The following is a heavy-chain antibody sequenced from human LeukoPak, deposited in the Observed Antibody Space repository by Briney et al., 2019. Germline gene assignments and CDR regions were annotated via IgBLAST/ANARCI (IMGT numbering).Heavy chain of an antibody. CDR2: IRYDGSNK. J-gene: IGHJ4*02. Sequence: GGSLRLSCAASGFTFSSYGMHWVRQAPGKGLEWVAFIRYDGSNKYYADSVKGRFTISRDNSKNTLYLQMNSLRAEDTAVYYCARDDEAVAGTIDYWGQGTLVTVSS. CDR3: ARDDEAVAGTIDY. V-gene: IGHV3-30*02. D-gene: IGHD6-19*01. CDR1: GFTFSSYG.